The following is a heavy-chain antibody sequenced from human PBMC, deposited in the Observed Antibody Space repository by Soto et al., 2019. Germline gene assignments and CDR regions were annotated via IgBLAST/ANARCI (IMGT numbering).Heavy chain of an antibody. Sequence: ASVKVSCKASGYTFTSYDIKWVRQATGQGLEWMGWMNPNSGNTGYAQKFQGRVTMTRNTSISTAYMELSSLRSEDTAVYYCASLSGVVLDAFDIWGQGTMVTVSS. J-gene: IGHJ3*02. CDR3: ASLSGVVLDAFDI. D-gene: IGHD3-3*01. CDR1: GYTFTSYD. CDR2: MNPNSGNT. V-gene: IGHV1-8*01.